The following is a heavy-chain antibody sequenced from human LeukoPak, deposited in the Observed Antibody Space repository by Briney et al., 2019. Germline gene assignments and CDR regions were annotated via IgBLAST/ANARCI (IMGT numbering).Heavy chain of an antibody. J-gene: IGHJ4*02. CDR1: GFTFSSNT. CDR2: ISSGSGTI. Sequence: GGSLRLSCAASGFTFSSNTMNWVRQAPGKGLEWVSYISSGSGTIYYADSVKGRFTTSRDNAKNSLYLQMSSLKDEDTAVYYCARGGDRPYYFDYWGQGALVTVPS. V-gene: IGHV3-48*02. CDR3: ARGGDRPYYFDY. D-gene: IGHD3-10*01.